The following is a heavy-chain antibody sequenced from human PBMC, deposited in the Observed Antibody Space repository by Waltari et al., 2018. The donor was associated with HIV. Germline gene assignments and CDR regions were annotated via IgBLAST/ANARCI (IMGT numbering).Heavy chain of an antibody. D-gene: IGHD5-12*01. CDR1: GFPFSSYS. V-gene: IGHV3-21*01. J-gene: IGHJ4*02. CDR2: IASSSPTYI. Sequence: DVQLVESGGGLVKPGGSLRLCCAASGFPFSSYSMTWVRHAPGQGLECVASIASSSPTYIYYADSVRGRFTISRDNAKNSLYLQMNNLRAEDTAVYYCAGEMATVYVDYWGQGTLVTVSS. CDR3: AGEMATVYVDY.